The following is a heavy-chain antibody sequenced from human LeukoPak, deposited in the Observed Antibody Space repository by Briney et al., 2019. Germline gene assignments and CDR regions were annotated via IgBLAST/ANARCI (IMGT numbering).Heavy chain of an antibody. J-gene: IGHJ4*02. Sequence: GASVKVSCKASGYTFTSYYMHWVRQAPGQGLEWMGIINPSGGSTSYAQKFQGRVTMTRDTSTSTVYMELSSLRSEDTAVYYCARDGTDYYDSSGYGYYFDYWGQGTQVTVSS. CDR3: ARDGTDYYDSSGYGYYFDY. CDR1: GYTFTSYY. CDR2: INPSGGST. V-gene: IGHV1-46*01. D-gene: IGHD3-22*01.